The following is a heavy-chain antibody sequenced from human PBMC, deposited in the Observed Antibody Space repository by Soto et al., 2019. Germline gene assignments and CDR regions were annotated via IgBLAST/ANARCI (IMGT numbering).Heavy chain of an antibody. CDR1: GGSISSGGYY. V-gene: IGHV4-31*03. CDR3: ARFAHGTTVTFDI. CDR2: IYYSGST. Sequence: PSETLSLTCTVSGGSISSGGYYWSWIRQHPGKGLEWIGYIYYSGSTYYNPSLKSRVTISVDTSKNQFSLKLSSVTAADTAVYYCARFAHGTTVTFDIWGQGTMVTVSS. D-gene: IGHD4-17*01. J-gene: IGHJ3*02.